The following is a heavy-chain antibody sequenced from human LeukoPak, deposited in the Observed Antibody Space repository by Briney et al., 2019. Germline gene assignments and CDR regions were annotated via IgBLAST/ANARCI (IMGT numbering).Heavy chain of an antibody. CDR1: GFTFSNYW. V-gene: IGHV3-7*05. CDR2: IKEDGSEK. Sequence: AGSLRLSCAASGFTFSNYWMSWVRQAPGKGLEWVANIKEDGSEKNYVDSVKGRFTISRDNAKNSLYLQMNSLRVEDTAVYYCARRYFDYWGQGTLVTVSS. CDR3: ARRYFDY. J-gene: IGHJ4*02.